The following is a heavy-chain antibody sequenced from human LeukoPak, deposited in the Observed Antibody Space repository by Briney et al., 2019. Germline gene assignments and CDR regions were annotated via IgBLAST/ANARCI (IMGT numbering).Heavy chain of an antibody. CDR2: IYYSVST. V-gene: IGHV4-39*01. CDR3: ARHQYCSGGSCYANYYYYGMDV. Sequence: PSETLSLTCTVSGASISSSSYYGGWIRQPPGKGLEWIGSIYYSVSTYYNPSLKSRVTISVDTSKNQFSLKLSSVTAADTAVYYCARHQYCSGGSCYANYYYYGMDVWGQGTTVTVSS. J-gene: IGHJ6*02. CDR1: GASISSSSYY. D-gene: IGHD2-15*01.